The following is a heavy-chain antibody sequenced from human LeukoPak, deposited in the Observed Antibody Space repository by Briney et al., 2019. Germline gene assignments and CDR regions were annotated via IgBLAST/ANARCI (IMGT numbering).Heavy chain of an antibody. Sequence: PGGSLRLSCAGSGFSFDTYWMTWVRQAPGKGLEWVANLKKDGSEEYYVDSVKGRFTISRDNAKNSLSLQMNSLRAEDTAVYFCARGIMDGRLFDSWGQGTLVTVSS. D-gene: IGHD3/OR15-3a*01. CDR2: LKKDGSEE. CDR3: ARGIMDGRLFDS. V-gene: IGHV3-7*01. CDR1: GFSFDTYW. J-gene: IGHJ4*02.